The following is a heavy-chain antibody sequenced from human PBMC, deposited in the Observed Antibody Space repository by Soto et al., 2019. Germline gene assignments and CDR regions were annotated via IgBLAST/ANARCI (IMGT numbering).Heavy chain of an antibody. V-gene: IGHV4-59*01. D-gene: IGHD6-6*01. J-gene: IGHJ4*02. CDR3: ARAAKVIAARPWYFDY. Sequence: PSETLSLTCTVSGGSISSYYWSWIRQPPGKGLEWIGYIYYSGSTNYNPSLKSRVTISVDTSKNQFSLKLSSVTAADTAVYYCARAAKVIAARPWYFDYWGQGTLVTVSS. CDR1: GGSISSYY. CDR2: IYYSGST.